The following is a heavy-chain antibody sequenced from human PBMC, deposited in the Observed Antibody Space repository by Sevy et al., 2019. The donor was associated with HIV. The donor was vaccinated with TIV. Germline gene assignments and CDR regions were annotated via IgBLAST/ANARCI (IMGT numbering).Heavy chain of an antibody. D-gene: IGHD2-21*01. V-gene: IGHV3-21*01. CDR3: VGGNDWEY. Sequence: GGSLRLSCAASGFTFGTYTMNWVRQAPGKGLEWLSSIGRTGSDMYYGDSLRGRFTISRDNARDSVFLQMNSLRVEDTGVYYCVGGNDWEYWGRGTLVTVSS. CDR2: IGRTGSDM. CDR1: GFTFGTYT. J-gene: IGHJ4*02.